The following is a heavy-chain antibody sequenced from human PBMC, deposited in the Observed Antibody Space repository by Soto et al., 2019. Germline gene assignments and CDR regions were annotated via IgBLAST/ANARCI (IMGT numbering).Heavy chain of an antibody. J-gene: IGHJ5*02. CDR1: GFTFSSYA. CDR2: ISGSGGST. Sequence: GGSLRLSCAASGFTFSSYAMSWVRQAPGKGLEWVSAISGSGGSTYYADSVKGRFTISRDNSKNTLYLQMNSLRAEDTAVYYCAKAPGIAVAGNWFDPWGQGTLVTVSS. CDR3: AKAPGIAVAGNWFDP. D-gene: IGHD6-19*01. V-gene: IGHV3-23*01.